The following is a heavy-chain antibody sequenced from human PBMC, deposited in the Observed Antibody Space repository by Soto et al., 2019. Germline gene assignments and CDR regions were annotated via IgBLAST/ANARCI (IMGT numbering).Heavy chain of an antibody. Sequence: SETLSLTCAVYGGSFSGYYWSWIRQPPGKGLEWIGEINHSGSTNYNPSLKSRVTISVDTSKNQFSLKLSSVTAADTAVYYCARGEGSSWYGPNWFEPWGQGTLVTVSS. CDR1: GGSFSGYY. D-gene: IGHD6-13*01. CDR3: ARGEGSSWYGPNWFEP. J-gene: IGHJ5*02. CDR2: INHSGST. V-gene: IGHV4-34*01.